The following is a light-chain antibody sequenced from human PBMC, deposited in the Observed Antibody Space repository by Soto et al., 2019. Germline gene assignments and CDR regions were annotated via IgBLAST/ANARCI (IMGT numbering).Light chain of an antibody. J-gene: IGKJ4*01. Sequence: EIVLTQSPATLSLSPGERATLSCRSSQSVSSYLAWYQQKPGQAPRLLIYDASNRATGIPARFSGSGSGTDFTLTISSLEPEDYAVYDCQQRGNWPFLTFGGGTKVEIK. CDR1: QSVSSY. CDR3: QQRGNWPFLT. CDR2: DAS. V-gene: IGKV3-11*01.